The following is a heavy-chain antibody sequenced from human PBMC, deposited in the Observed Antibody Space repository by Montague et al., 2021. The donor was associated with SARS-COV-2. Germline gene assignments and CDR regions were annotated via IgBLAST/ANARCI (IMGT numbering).Heavy chain of an antibody. J-gene: IGHJ4*02. CDR2: IYSGDSDT. D-gene: IGHD2-15*01. V-gene: IGHV5-51*01. Sequence: QPGSEVKKHGESLKISCKVSGYSFTSYWIDWVRQMPGKGLEWMGXIYSGDSDTRYSPSFHGQVIISADKSISTAYLQWGSLKAPDTAMYYCARHPRYCSGGSCYSGGEFDYWGQGTLVTVSS. CDR1: GYSFTSYW. CDR3: ARHPRYCSGGSCYSGGEFDY.